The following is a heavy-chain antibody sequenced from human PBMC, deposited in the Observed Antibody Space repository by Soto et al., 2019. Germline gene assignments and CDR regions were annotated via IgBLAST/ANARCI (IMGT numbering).Heavy chain of an antibody. CDR1: GFSFGSYA. CDR3: AKVGPFDEQLAFDY. CDR2: ISGSGGST. Sequence: GGSLRLSCAASGFSFGSYAMSWVRQAPGKGLEWVSAISGSGGSTYYADSVKGRFTISRDNSKNTLYLQMNSLRAEDTAVYYCAKVGPFDEQLAFDYWGQGTLVTVSS. J-gene: IGHJ4*02. V-gene: IGHV3-23*01. D-gene: IGHD6-13*01.